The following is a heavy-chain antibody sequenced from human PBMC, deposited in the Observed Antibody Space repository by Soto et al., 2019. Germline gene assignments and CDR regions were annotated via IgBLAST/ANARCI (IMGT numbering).Heavy chain of an antibody. J-gene: IGHJ4*02. Sequence: EVQLVESGGGLVQPGGSLRLSCAASGFTFSSDWMHWVRQAAGKGLVWVSRINMDGSSTNYADSVKGRFTISRDNAKNTLYLQMNSLRAEDTAVYCCARGPRGVYGNDYWGQGALVTVSS. V-gene: IGHV3-74*01. CDR2: INMDGSST. CDR3: ARGPRGVYGNDY. D-gene: IGHD2-8*02. CDR1: GFTFSSDW.